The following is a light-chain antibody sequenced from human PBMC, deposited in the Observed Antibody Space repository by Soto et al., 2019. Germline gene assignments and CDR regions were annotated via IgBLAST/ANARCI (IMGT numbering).Light chain of an antibody. CDR1: LTIGHS. CDR3: QQTNNLPRT. J-gene: IGKJ1*01. V-gene: IGKV1-39*01. Sequence: DIQMTQSPSSLSASVGDRVTITCRASLTIGHSLSWFQQKAGKPPTLLIYGASALQRGVPARFSGSGSGTEFPLTIHKMQREDFATYYWQQTNNLPRTFGQGTKV. CDR2: GAS.